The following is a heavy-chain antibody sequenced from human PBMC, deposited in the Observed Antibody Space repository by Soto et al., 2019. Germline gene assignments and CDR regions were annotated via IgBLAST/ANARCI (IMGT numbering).Heavy chain of an antibody. CDR2: IRSKGYGGTR. J-gene: IGHJ2*01. V-gene: IGHV3-49*03. CDR1: GFTFGDYA. CDR3: ARDGGFWGHGCHIGYWYFCL. D-gene: IGHD3-16*01. Sequence: EVQLVESGGDLVEPGRSLRLSCTASGFTFGDYAVSWFRQAPGKGLEWVGFIRSKGYGGTREYAAPVEGRFSISRDDSKSTAYIQMSSLKTEDTAVYYCARDGGFWGHGCHIGYWYFCLWGRGTLVSVSS.